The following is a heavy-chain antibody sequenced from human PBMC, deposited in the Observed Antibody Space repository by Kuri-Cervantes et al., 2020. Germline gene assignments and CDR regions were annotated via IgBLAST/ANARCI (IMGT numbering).Heavy chain of an antibody. J-gene: IGHJ6*02. CDR2: ISYDGSNK. CDR3: ARVDYDFWSGYPGYMDV. D-gene: IGHD3-3*01. CDR1: GFTFSSYA. V-gene: IGHV3-30-3*01. Sequence: SLKISCAASGFTFSSYAMHWVRQAPGKGLEWVAVISYDGSNKYYADSVKGRFTISRDNSKNTLYLQMNSLRAEDTAVYYCARVDYDFWSGYPGYMDVWGQGTTVTVSS.